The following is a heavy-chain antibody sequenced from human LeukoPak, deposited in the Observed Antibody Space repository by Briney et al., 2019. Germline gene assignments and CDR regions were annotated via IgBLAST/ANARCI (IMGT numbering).Heavy chain of an antibody. CDR3: ARGFCH. D-gene: IGHD3-9*01. CDR1: AGSFIDYY. Sequence: SGTLSLTCAVYAGSFIDYYWSWLRQPPGKGLEWIGEIDHSGSTTYNPSLKSRVTISIDTSKNQFSLKLNSVTAADTAVYYCARGFCHWGQGTLVTVPS. CDR2: IDHSGST. V-gene: IGHV4-34*01. J-gene: IGHJ4*01.